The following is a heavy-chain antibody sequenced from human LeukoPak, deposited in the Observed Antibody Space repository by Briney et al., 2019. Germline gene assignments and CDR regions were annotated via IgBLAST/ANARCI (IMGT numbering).Heavy chain of an antibody. V-gene: IGHV4-34*01. Sequence: SETLSLTCAVYGGSFSGYYWSWIRQPPGKGLEWIGEINHSGSTNYNPSLKSRVTISVDTSKNQFSLKLSSVTAADTAVYYCARARFAIRGVIDYWAQGTLLSVPS. CDR2: INHSGST. D-gene: IGHD3-10*01. CDR1: GGSFSGYY. CDR3: ARARFAIRGVIDY. J-gene: IGHJ4*02.